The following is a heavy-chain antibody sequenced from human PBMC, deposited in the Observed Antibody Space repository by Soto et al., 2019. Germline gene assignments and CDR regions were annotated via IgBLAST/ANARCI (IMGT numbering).Heavy chain of an antibody. Sequence: QVQLVQSGAEVKKPGASVKVSCKASGYTFTGHYMHWVRQAPGQGLEWMGWINPNSVGTNYAQKFQGRVTMTRDTSISTAYMELSRLRSDDTAVYYCAREPMVRAAHGFDIWGHGTMVTVSS. D-gene: IGHD3-10*01. J-gene: IGHJ3*02. CDR3: AREPMVRAAHGFDI. V-gene: IGHV1-2*02. CDR1: GYTFTGHY. CDR2: INPNSVGT.